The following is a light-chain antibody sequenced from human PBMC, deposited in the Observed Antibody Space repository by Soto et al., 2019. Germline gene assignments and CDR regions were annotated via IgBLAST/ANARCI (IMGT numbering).Light chain of an antibody. V-gene: IGLV2-14*01. CDR2: DVS. CDR3: SSYTSSSTSLYV. J-gene: IGLJ1*01. Sequence: QSVLTQPASVSGSPGQSITISCTGTSSDVGGYNYVSWYQQHPGKAPKLMIYDVSNRPSGVSNRFSGSKSGNTASLTISGLQAEDEADYYSSSYTSSSTSLYVFGTGTKVTVL. CDR1: SSDVGGYNY.